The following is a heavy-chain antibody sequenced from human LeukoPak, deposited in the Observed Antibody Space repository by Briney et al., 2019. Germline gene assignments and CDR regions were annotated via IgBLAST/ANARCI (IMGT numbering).Heavy chain of an antibody. V-gene: IGHV4-34*01. D-gene: IGHD1-26*01. CDR3: ARGGSYYEMGV. CDR1: GGSISSDY. J-gene: IGHJ4*02. CDR2: INHSGST. Sequence: NSSETLSLTCTVSGGSISSDYWSWIRQSPGKGLEWIGEINHSGSTNYNPSLKSRVTISVDTSKNQFSLKLSSVTAADTAVYYCARGGSYYEMGVWGQGTLVTVSS.